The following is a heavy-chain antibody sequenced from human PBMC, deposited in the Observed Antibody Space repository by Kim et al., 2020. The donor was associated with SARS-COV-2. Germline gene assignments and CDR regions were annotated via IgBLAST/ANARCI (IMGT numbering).Heavy chain of an antibody. J-gene: IGHJ4*02. Sequence: YADTVKSRFTISRDNAKNTLYLQMNSLRAEDTAVYYCARDPLPSSSNFDYWGQGTLVTVSS. CDR3: ARDPLPSSSNFDY. V-gene: IGHV3-74*01. D-gene: IGHD6-6*01.